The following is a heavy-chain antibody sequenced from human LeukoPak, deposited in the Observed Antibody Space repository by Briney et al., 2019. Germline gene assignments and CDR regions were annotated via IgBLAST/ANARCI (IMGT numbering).Heavy chain of an antibody. J-gene: IGHJ6*02. D-gene: IGHD6-13*01. CDR3: AGLGIAAAGTGYYYYGMDV. Sequence: SETLSLTCTVSGGSISSYYWSWIRQPPGKGLEWIGYIYYSGSTNYNPSLKSRVTISVDTSKNQFSLKLSSVTAADTAVYYCAGLGIAAAGTGYYYYGMDVWGQGTTVTVSS. V-gene: IGHV4-59*08. CDR1: GGSISSYY. CDR2: IYYSGST.